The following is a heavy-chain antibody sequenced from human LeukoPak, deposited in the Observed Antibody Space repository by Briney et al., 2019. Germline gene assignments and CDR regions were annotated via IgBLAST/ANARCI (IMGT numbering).Heavy chain of an antibody. J-gene: IGHJ4*02. CDR2: IYYSGST. CDR1: GGSISSYY. Sequence: SETLSLTCTVSGGSISSYYWSWIRQPPGKGLEWIGYIYYSGSTNYNPSLKSRVTISVDTSKNQFSLKLSSVTAADTAVYYCARVYVDYDFWSGYYYFDYWGQGTLVTVSS. V-gene: IGHV4-59*01. D-gene: IGHD3-3*01. CDR3: ARVYVDYDFWSGYYYFDY.